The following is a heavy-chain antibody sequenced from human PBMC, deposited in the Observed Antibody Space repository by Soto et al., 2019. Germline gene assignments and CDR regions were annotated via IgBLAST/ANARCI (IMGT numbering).Heavy chain of an antibody. V-gene: IGHV3-7*01. CDR2: IKQDGSEK. CDR1: GFTFSSYW. D-gene: IGHD1-1*01. Sequence: GGSLRLSCAASGFTFSSYWMSWVRQAPGKGLEWVANIKQDGSEKYYVDSVKGRFTISRDNAKNSLYLQMNSLRAEDTAVYYCARGSGNWNDVRRFDYWGQGTLVTVSS. J-gene: IGHJ4*02. CDR3: ARGSGNWNDVRRFDY.